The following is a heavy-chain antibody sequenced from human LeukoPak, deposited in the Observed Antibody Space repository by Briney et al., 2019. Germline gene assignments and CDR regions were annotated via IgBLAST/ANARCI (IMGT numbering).Heavy chain of an antibody. J-gene: IGHJ5*02. V-gene: IGHV4-34*01. D-gene: IGHD6-13*01. CDR1: GGSFSGYY. CDR2: INHSGST. Sequence: PSETLSLTCAVYGGSFSGYYWSWIRQPPGKGLEWIGEINHSGSTNYNPSLKSRVTISVDTSKNQFSLKLSSVTAADTAVYYCARAQELSSSWYRRWFDPWGQGTLVTVSS. CDR3: ARAQELSSSWYRRWFDP.